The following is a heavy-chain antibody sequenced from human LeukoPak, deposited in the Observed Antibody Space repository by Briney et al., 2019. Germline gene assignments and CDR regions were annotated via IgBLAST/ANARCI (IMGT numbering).Heavy chain of an antibody. Sequence: GESLQISCKGSGYSFTSYWIGWVGQMPGKGREWMGMSYPGDSDTRYSPSFQGEVTISADKSISTAYLQWSSLKASDTAMYYCARRKDSYGYPTFDYWGQGTLVTVSS. D-gene: IGHD5-18*01. CDR1: GYSFTSYW. CDR3: ARRKDSYGYPTFDY. J-gene: IGHJ4*02. V-gene: IGHV5-51*01. CDR2: SYPGDSDT.